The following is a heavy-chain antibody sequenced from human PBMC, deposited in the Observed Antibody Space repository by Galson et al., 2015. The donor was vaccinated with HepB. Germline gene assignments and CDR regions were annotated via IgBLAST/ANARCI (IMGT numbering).Heavy chain of an antibody. CDR3: ARDGDYLSYRPHWFDP. Sequence: SLRLSCAASGFSFSDYYMSWIRQAPGKGLEWISYISASSTYTTYADSVKGRFTISRENAKKSLYLQMNSLRAEDTAVYYCARDGDYLSYRPHWFDPWGQGTLVTVSS. D-gene: IGHD4-17*01. V-gene: IGHV3-11*06. J-gene: IGHJ5*02. CDR2: ISASSTYT. CDR1: GFSFSDYY.